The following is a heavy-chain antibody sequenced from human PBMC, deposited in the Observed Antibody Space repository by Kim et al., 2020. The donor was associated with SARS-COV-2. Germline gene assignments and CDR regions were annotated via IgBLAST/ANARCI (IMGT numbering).Heavy chain of an antibody. CDR1: GFTVSSNY. D-gene: IGHD3-22*01. CDR2: IYSGGST. V-gene: IGHV3-53*01. J-gene: IGHJ6*02. CDR3: AGSTYYYDSSGYYARLNYYYYGMDV. Sequence: GGSLRLSCAASGFTVSSNYMSWVRQAPGKGLEWVSVIYSGGSTYYADSVKGRFTISRDNSKNTLYLQMNSLRAEDTAVYYCAGSTYYYDSSGYYARLNYYYYGMDVWGQGTTVTVSS.